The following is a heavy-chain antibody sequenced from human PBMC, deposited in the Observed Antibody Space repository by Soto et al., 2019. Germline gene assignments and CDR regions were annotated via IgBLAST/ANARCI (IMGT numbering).Heavy chain of an antibody. CDR3: ARDPAAGTWLDP. CDR2: IIPIFGTA. Sequence: ASVKVSCKASGGTFSSYAISWVRQAPGQGLEWMGGIIPIFGTANYAQKFQGRVTITADESTSTAYMELSSLRSEGTAVYYCARDPAAGTWLDPWGQGTLVTVSS. V-gene: IGHV1-69*13. J-gene: IGHJ5*02. CDR1: GGTFSSYA. D-gene: IGHD6-13*01.